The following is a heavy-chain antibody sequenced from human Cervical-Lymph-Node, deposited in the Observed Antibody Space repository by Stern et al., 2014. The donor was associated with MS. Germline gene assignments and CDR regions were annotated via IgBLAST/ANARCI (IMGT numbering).Heavy chain of an antibody. CDR3: TTNYF. V-gene: IGHV3-15*01. D-gene: IGHD5-24*01. CDR1: GFPFSKVW. CDR2: IKSRTDGGTA. J-gene: IGHJ4*02. Sequence: EVHLVESGGGLVKPGGSLRLSCAASGFPFSKVWMSWGRQAPGKGLEWVGRIKSRTDGGTADYAAPVKGRFTLSRDDSKNMVYLQMNSLKPEDTAVYYCTTNYFWGQGAHVIVSS.